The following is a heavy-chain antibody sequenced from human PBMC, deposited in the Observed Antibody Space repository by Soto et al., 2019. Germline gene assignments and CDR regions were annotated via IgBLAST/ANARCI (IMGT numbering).Heavy chain of an antibody. Sequence: PGESLKISCKGSGYSFTSYWISWVRQMPGKGLEWMGRIDPSDSYTNYSPSFQGHVTISADKSISTAYLQWSSLKASDTAMYYCARLAGIAARPRPSRYYYYYYGMDVWGEATKVTVSS. J-gene: IGHJ6*04. CDR3: ARLAGIAARPRPSRYYYYYYGMDV. V-gene: IGHV5-10-1*01. CDR1: GYSFTSYW. D-gene: IGHD6-6*01. CDR2: IDPSDSYT.